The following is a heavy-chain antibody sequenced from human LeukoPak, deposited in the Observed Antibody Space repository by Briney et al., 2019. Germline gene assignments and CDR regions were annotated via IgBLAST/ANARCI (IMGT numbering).Heavy chain of an antibody. CDR1: GGSISSYY. J-gene: IGHJ5*02. Sequence: PSETLSLTCTVSGGSISSYYWSWIRQPPGKGLEWIGYIYYSGSTNYNPSLKSRVTISVDTSKNQLSLKLSSVTAADTAVYYCARIRGVARGGWFDPWGQGTLVTVSS. D-gene: IGHD3-3*01. CDR2: IYYSGST. CDR3: ARIRGVARGGWFDP. V-gene: IGHV4-59*01.